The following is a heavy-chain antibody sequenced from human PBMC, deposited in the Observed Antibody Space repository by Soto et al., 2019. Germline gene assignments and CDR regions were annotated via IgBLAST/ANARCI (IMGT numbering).Heavy chain of an antibody. V-gene: IGHV4-61*01. D-gene: IGHD2-21*01. J-gene: IGHJ4*02. CDR1: DGSVSIGTYH. Sequence: QVQLQESGPGLVKPSETLSLTCTVSDGSVSIGTYHWSWIRRPPGKGLVGIGFIHYSGSTNYNPSLKSRVSMSVDTSKNHFSLKLTSVNAADTAVYYCTRGGDAYKNGHWGQGTLVTVSS. CDR2: IHYSGST. CDR3: TRGGDAYKNGH.